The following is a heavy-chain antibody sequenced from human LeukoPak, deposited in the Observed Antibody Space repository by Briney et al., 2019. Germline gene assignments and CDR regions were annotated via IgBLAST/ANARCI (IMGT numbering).Heavy chain of an antibody. Sequence: GGSLRLSCAASGFTLSSYGMNWVRQAPGKGLEWISFISISSSYIYYADSVKGRFTISRDNAKNSLYLQMNSLRAEDTAMYYCATYRQVLLPFESWGQGTLVTVSS. D-gene: IGHD2-8*02. V-gene: IGHV3-21*04. J-gene: IGHJ4*02. CDR1: GFTLSSYG. CDR3: ATYRQVLLPFES. CDR2: ISISSSYI.